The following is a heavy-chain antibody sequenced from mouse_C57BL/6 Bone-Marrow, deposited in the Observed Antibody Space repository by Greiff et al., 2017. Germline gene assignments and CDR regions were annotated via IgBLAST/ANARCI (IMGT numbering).Heavy chain of an antibody. CDR2: ISNGGGST. J-gene: IGHJ2*01. CDR3: ARRGFDY. Sequence: EVKLQESGGCLVQPGGSLKLSCAASGFTFSDYYMYWVRQTPEKRLEWVAYISNGGGSTYYPDTVKGRFTISRDNAKNTLYLQMSRLKSEDTAMYYCARRGFDYWGQGTTLTVSS. CDR1: GFTFSDYY. V-gene: IGHV5-12*01.